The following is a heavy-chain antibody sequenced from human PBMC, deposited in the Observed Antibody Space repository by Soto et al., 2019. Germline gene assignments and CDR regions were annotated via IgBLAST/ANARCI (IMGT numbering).Heavy chain of an antibody. Sequence: PGGSLRLSCAASGFTFSSYAMSWVRQAPGKGLEWVSGISGSTGSTYYADSVKGRFTISRDNSKNTLYLQMNSLRAEDTAVYYCAKNPYGDYDRAFDIWGQGTMVTVSS. V-gene: IGHV3-23*01. CDR3: AKNPYGDYDRAFDI. CDR1: GFTFSSYA. CDR2: ISGSTGST. J-gene: IGHJ3*02. D-gene: IGHD4-17*01.